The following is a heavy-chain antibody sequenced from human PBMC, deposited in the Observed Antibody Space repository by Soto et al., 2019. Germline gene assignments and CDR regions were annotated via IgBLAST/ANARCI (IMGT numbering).Heavy chain of an antibody. CDR1: GFTFSSYG. CDR3: ARDCFMRDTPVGTFDY. CDR2: IWYDGSNK. Sequence: GGSLRLSCAASGFTFSSYGMHWVRQAPGKGLEWVAVIWYDGSNKYYADSVKGRFTISRDNSKNTLYLQMNSLRAEDTAVYYCARDCFMRDTPVGTFDYWGQGTLVTVSS. V-gene: IGHV3-33*01. D-gene: IGHD1-1*01. J-gene: IGHJ4*02.